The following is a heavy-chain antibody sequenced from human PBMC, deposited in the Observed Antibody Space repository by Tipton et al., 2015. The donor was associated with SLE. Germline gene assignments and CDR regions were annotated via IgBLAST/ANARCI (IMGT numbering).Heavy chain of an antibody. D-gene: IGHD5-18*01. J-gene: IGHJ4*02. Sequence: TLSLTCAVYGGSFSGYYWSWIRQPPGKGLEWIGEINHSGSTNYNPSLKSRVTISVDTSKNQFSLKLSSVTAADTAVYYCARGPDTPFDYWGQGTLVTVSS. CDR2: INHSGST. CDR3: ARGPDTPFDY. CDR1: GGSFSGYY. V-gene: IGHV4-34*01.